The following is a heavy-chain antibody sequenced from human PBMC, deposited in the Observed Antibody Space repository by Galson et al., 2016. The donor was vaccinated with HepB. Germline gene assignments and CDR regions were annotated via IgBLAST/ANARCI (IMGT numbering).Heavy chain of an antibody. CDR2: ISGSGVST. V-gene: IGHV3-23*01. CDR1: GFTFFDYA. J-gene: IGHJ5*02. Sequence: SLRLSCAASGFTFFDYAMTWVRQAPGKGLEWVSSISGSGVSTFHADSVKGRFTISRDNSKNTVYLQMNSLRADDTAVYFCAKGSSLSAAVSIWFDPWGQGTLVTVSS. D-gene: IGHD6-13*01. CDR3: AKGSSLSAAVSIWFDP.